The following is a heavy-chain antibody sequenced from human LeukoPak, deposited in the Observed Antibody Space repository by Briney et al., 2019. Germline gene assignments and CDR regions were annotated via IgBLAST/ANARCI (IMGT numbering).Heavy chain of an antibody. V-gene: IGHV4-34*01. Sequence: SETLSLTCAVYGGSFSGYCWSWIRQPPGKGLEWIGEINHSGSTNYNPSLKSRVTISVDTSKNQFSLKLSSVTAADTAVYYCARGRKQQLVPYYYYGMDVWGQGTTVTVSS. J-gene: IGHJ6*02. CDR3: ARGRKQQLVPYYYYGMDV. CDR1: GGSFSGYC. CDR2: INHSGST. D-gene: IGHD6-13*01.